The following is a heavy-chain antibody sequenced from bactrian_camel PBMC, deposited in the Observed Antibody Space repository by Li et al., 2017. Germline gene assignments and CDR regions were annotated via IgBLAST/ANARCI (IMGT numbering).Heavy chain of an antibody. D-gene: IGHD2*01. J-gene: IGHJ4*01. CDR1: ISRTYW. V-gene: IGHV3S53*01. Sequence: HVQLVESGGGSVQAGGSLRLSCTDISRTYWMGWFRQAPGKEREGGARIRSDGSTVYAGSVKGRFTISKDNAKNTLYLQMNSLKPEDTAMYYCAADLLDRSGVPRLPAHWGQGTQVTVS. CDR2: IRSDGST. CDR3: AADLLDRSGVPRLPAH.